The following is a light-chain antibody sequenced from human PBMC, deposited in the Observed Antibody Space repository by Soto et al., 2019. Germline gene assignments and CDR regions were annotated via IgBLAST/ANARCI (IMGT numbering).Light chain of an antibody. CDR1: QSVTSN. J-gene: IGKJ5*01. CDR3: QQYNSYPIT. V-gene: IGKV3D-15*01. Sequence: EIRLTQSPATLSVSPGEGATLSCRASQSVTSNYLAWYQQKPGQAPRLLFFGASIRATGIPHRFSGSGSGTDFTLTISSLQPDDFATYYCQQYNSYPITFGQGTRLEIK. CDR2: GAS.